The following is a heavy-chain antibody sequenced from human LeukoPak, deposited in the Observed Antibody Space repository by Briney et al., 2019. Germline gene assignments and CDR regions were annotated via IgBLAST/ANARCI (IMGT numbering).Heavy chain of an antibody. CDR1: GGSISSSNW. CDR2: IYHSGST. V-gene: IGHV4-4*02. CDR3: ARVGPWGYYFDY. Sequence: SETLSLTCAVSGGSISSSNWWSWVRQPPGKGLEWIGEIYHSGSTNYNPSLKSRVTISVDTSKNQFSLKLSSVTAADTAVYYCARVGPWGYYFDYWGQGTLVTVSS. D-gene: IGHD3-16*01. J-gene: IGHJ4*02.